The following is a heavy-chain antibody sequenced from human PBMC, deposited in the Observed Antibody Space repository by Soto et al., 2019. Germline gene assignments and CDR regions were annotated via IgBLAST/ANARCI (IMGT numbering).Heavy chain of an antibody. CDR1: GFTFSSYS. J-gene: IGHJ4*02. CDR3: ARDAIRVGAIHFDY. CDR2: ISSSSSYI. V-gene: IGHV3-21*01. Sequence: EVQLVESGGGLVKPGGSLRLSCAASGFTFSSYSMNWVRQAPGKGLEWVSSISSSSSYIYYADSVKGRFTISRDNAKNSLYLQMNSLRAEDTAVYYCARDAIRVGAIHFDYWGQGTLVTVSS. D-gene: IGHD1-26*01.